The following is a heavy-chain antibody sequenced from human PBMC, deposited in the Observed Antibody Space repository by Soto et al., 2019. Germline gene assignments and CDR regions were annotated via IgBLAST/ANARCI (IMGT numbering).Heavy chain of an antibody. Sequence: QVQLVQSGAEVKKPEPSVKVSCKAPGGTFSTYAISWVRQAPGQGLEWMGGIIPMFGTANYAQRFQDRVPITADEYTNTVYMELSSLRSEDTAVYFCASGIQLWLRRINNGYSGWGQGTLVTVSS. J-gene: IGHJ4*02. D-gene: IGHD5-18*01. V-gene: IGHV1-69*12. CDR3: ASGIQLWLRRINNGYSG. CDR1: GGTFSTYA. CDR2: IIPMFGTA.